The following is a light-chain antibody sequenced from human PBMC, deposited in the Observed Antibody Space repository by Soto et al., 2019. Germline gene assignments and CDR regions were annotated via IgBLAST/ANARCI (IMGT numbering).Light chain of an antibody. CDR3: SSYTSSSTSYV. V-gene: IGLV2-14*01. CDR1: SSDVRGYNY. CDR2: EVS. J-gene: IGLJ1*01. Sequence: QSALTQPASVSGSAGQSITISCTATSSDVRGYNYVSWYQQQPGKAPKLMIYEVSNRPSGVSIRFSGSKSGNTASLTISGLQAEDEADYYCSSYTSSSTSYVFGTGTKLTVL.